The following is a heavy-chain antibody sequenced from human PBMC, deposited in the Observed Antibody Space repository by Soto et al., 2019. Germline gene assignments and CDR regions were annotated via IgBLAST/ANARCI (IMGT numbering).Heavy chain of an antibody. CDR3: ARQQWLVQYSYYGMDV. D-gene: IGHD6-19*01. J-gene: IGHJ6*02. V-gene: IGHV1-18*01. Sequence: QVQLVQSGAEVKKPGASVKVSCKASGYTFTSYGISWVRQAPGQGLEWMGWISAYNGNTNYAQKLQGRVTMTTDTPTSTAYMERRSLRSDDTAVYYCARQQWLVQYSYYGMDVWGQGTTVTVSS. CDR1: GYTFTSYG. CDR2: ISAYNGNT.